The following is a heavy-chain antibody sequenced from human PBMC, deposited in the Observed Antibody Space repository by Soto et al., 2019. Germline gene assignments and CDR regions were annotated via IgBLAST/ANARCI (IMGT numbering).Heavy chain of an antibody. D-gene: IGHD3-10*01. CDR3: ARDKGGVTMVRGAPPYYYYGMDV. V-gene: IGHV4-34*09. Sequence: SETLSLTCAVYGGSFSACYWSWVRQPPGKGLEWIGEIIHSESTKYNPSLKSRVTISVDTSKNQFSLKLSSVTAADTAVYYCARDKGGVTMVRGAPPYYYYGMDVWGQGTTVTVSS. J-gene: IGHJ6*02. CDR2: IIHSEST. CDR1: GGSFSACY.